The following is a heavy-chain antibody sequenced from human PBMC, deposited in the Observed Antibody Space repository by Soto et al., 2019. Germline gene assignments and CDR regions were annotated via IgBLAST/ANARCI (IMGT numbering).Heavy chain of an antibody. J-gene: IGHJ6*02. CDR1: GYTFTGYY. V-gene: IGHV1-2*04. CDR3: ARSGPSRGYSYQVQSWDYYGMDV. CDR2: INPNSGGT. D-gene: IGHD5-18*01. Sequence: ASVKVSFKASGYTFTGYYMHWVRQAPGQGLEWMGWINPNSGGTNYAQKFQGWVTMTRDTSISTAYMELSRLRSDDTAVYYCARSGPSRGYSYQVQSWDYYGMDVWGQGTTVTVSS.